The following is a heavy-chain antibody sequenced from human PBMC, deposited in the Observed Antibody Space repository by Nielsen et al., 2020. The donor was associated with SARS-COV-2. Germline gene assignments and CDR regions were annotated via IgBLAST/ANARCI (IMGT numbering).Heavy chain of an antibody. CDR3: ARDPSLGWFGELSSPYYFDY. V-gene: IGHV3-33*01. CDR2: IWYDGSNK. J-gene: IGHJ4*02. CDR1: GFTFSSYG. D-gene: IGHD3-10*01. Sequence: GESLKISCAASGFTFSSYGMHWVRQAPGKGLEWVAVIWYDGSNKYYADSVKGRFTISRDNSKNTLYLQMNSLRAEDTAVYYCARDPSLGWFGELSSPYYFDYWGQGTLVTVSS.